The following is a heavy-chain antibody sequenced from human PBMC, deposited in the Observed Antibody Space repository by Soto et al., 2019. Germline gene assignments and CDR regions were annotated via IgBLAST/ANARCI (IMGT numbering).Heavy chain of an antibody. CDR1: GGSFTSNNW. J-gene: IGHJ4*02. Sequence: PSETLSLTCAVSGGSFTSNNWWTWVRQPPGQGLEWIGEIYRTGSTNYNPSLKSRVTISLDKSENQFSLKVTSLTAADTAVYYCTSRDPGTSVDYWGQGTLVTVSS. CDR2: IYRTGST. V-gene: IGHV4-4*02. D-gene: IGHD1-7*01. CDR3: TSRDPGTSVDY.